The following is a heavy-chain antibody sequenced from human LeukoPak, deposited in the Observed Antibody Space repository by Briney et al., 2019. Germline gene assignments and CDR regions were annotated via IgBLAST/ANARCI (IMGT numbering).Heavy chain of an antibody. J-gene: IGHJ6*02. V-gene: IGHV3-30*04. CDR2: ISYDGSNK. Sequence: PGGSLRLSCAASGFTFSSYAMHWVRQAPGKGLEWVAVISYDGSNKYYADSVKGRFTISRDNSKNTLYLQMNSLRAEDTAVYYCAKTVSGYCSGGSCRTMDVWGQGTTVTVSS. D-gene: IGHD2-15*01. CDR3: AKTVSGYCSGGSCRTMDV. CDR1: GFTFSSYA.